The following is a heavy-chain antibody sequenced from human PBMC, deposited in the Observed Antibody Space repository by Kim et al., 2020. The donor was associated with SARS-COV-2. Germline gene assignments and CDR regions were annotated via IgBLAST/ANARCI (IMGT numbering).Heavy chain of an antibody. CDR3: ARRYTSGHTSGGFDY. V-gene: IGHV4-4*02. J-gene: IGHJ4*01. CDR2: IYHSGST. CDR1: GDSIYSSNW. D-gene: IGHD6-19*01. Sequence: SETLSLTCAVSGDSIYSSNWWIWVRQPPGKGLEWIGEIYHSGSTNYNPSLKSRVTMSVDKSKNQFSLELTSVTAADMAVYYCARRYTSGHTSGGFDYWG.